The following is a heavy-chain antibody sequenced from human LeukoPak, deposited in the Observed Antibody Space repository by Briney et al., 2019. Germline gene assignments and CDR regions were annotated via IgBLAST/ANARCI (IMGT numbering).Heavy chain of an antibody. CDR2: IIAMFGTL. Sequence: ASVKVSCKASGDTFNNYAFSWVRQAPGQGLEWMGGIIAMFGTLSYAQKFQDRLTITMDASSSTVYMELSSLRSEDTAIYYCARDRSGYSLGYALYYFDYWGQGTLVTVSS. V-gene: IGHV1-69*05. CDR3: ARDRSGYSLGYALYYFDY. D-gene: IGHD5-18*01. CDR1: GDTFNNYA. J-gene: IGHJ4*02.